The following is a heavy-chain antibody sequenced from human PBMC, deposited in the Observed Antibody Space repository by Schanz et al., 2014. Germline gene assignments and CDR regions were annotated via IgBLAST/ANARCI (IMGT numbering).Heavy chain of an antibody. CDR3: ARGGDPEDVFDI. Sequence: QVQLVQSGAEMKKPGASVKVSCKASGYTFTGYYMHWVRQAPGQGLEWMGWINPNSGTTNYAQKCQGWVTMTRDTSISTAYMELSRLKSDDTAVYYCARGGDPEDVFDIWGQGTILTVSS. CDR1: GYTFTGYY. J-gene: IGHJ3*02. V-gene: IGHV1-2*04. CDR2: INPNSGTT. D-gene: IGHD5-12*01.